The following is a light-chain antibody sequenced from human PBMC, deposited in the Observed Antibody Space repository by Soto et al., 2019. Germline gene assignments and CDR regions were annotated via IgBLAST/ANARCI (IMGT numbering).Light chain of an antibody. CDR3: QQLNNYPLT. V-gene: IGKV1-9*01. Sequence: IKLTQSPSFLSASVGERVTLTCLASQGIGSYLAWYQQKPGKAPRLLIYAASTLQSGVPSRFSGSGSDTEFTLTISSLQPEDFATYYCQQLNNYPLTFGGGTKVDI. CDR2: AAS. CDR1: QGIGSY. J-gene: IGKJ4*01.